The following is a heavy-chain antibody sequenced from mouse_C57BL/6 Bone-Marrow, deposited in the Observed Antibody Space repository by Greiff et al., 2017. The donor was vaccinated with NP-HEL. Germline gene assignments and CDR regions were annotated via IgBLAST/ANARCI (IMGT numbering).Heavy chain of an antibody. CDR1: GFSLTSYG. D-gene: IGHD2-3*01. CDR2: IWSGGST. V-gene: IGHV2-2*01. Sequence: VKLMESGPGLVQPSQSLSITCTVSGFSLTSYGVHWVRQSPGKGLEWLGVIWSGGSTDYNAAFISSLSISKDNSESQVFFKMNSLQADDTAIYYCASNLWLLDYFDYWGQGTTLTVSS. J-gene: IGHJ2*01. CDR3: ASNLWLLDYFDY.